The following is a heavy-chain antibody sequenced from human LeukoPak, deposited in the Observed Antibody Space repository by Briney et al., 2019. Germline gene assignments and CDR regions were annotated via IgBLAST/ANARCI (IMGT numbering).Heavy chain of an antibody. V-gene: IGHV1-18*01. Sequence: GASVKVSCKASGYTFNTYGISWARQAPGQGLEWMGWITTYNGNTNYAQNLQGRVTVTTDTSTSTAYMELRSLGSDDTAVYYCARVWTAYSSDNWGQGSLVTVSS. J-gene: IGHJ4*02. CDR1: GYTFNTYG. D-gene: IGHD5-18*01. CDR2: ITTYNGNT. CDR3: ARVWTAYSSDN.